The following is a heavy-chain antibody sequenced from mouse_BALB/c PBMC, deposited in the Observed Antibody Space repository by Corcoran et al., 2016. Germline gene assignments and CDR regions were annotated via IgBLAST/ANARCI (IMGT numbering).Heavy chain of an antibody. Sequence: EVQLQQSGPELGKPGASVKISCKASGYSFTGYNMYWVKQSHRKSLEWIGYIDPYNGGTSYNQKSKGKATLTVDKSSSTAYMHLNSLTSEDSAIYYCARREITTGAMVYWGQGTSVTVSS. CDR1: GYSFTGYN. V-gene: IGHV1S135*01. J-gene: IGHJ4*01. CDR3: ARREITTGAMVY. CDR2: IDPYNGGT. D-gene: IGHD1-1*01.